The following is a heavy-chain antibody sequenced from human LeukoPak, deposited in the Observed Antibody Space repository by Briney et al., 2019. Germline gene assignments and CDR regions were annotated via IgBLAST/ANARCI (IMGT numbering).Heavy chain of an antibody. CDR3: AKGDTAPTTHHPFDP. D-gene: IGHD1-14*01. CDR2: IRYDGSNK. J-gene: IGHJ5*02. V-gene: IGHV3-30*02. Sequence: GGSLRLSCAASGFTFSSHGMHWVRQAPGKGLEWVAFIRYDGSNKYYADSVKGRFTISRDNSKNTLYLQMNSLRAEDTAVYYCAKGDTAPTTHHPFDPWGQGTLVTVSS. CDR1: GFTFSSHG.